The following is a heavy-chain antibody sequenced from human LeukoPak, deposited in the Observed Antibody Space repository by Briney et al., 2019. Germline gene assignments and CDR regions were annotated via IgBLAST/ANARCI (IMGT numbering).Heavy chain of an antibody. V-gene: IGHV4-30-2*01. CDR1: GGSISSGGYS. Sequence: SETLSLTCAVSGGSISSGGYSWSWIRQPPGKGLEWIGYIYHSGSTYYNPSLKSRVTIPVDRSKNQFSLKLSSVTAADTAVYYCASSSGYYDSSPDYWGQGTLVTVSS. J-gene: IGHJ4*02. D-gene: IGHD3-22*01. CDR3: ASSSGYYDSSPDY. CDR2: IYHSGST.